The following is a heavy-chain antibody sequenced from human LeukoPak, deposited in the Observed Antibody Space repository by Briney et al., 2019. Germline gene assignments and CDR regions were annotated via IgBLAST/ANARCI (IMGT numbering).Heavy chain of an antibody. V-gene: IGHV4-30-4*01. Sequence: PSQTLSLTCTVSGGSISSGDYYWSWIRQPPGKGLEWIGYIYYSGSTNYNPSLKSRVTISVDTSKNQFSLKLSSVTAADTAVYYCARDRPDYGMDVWGQGTTVTVSS. CDR2: IYYSGST. J-gene: IGHJ6*02. CDR3: ARDRPDYGMDV. CDR1: GGSISSGDYY.